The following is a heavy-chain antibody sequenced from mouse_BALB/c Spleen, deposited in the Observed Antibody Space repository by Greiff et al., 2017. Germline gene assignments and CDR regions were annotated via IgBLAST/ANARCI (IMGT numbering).Heavy chain of an antibody. CDR2: IDPANGNT. D-gene: IGHD2-4*01. CDR3: ALYYDYDVFAY. CDR1: GFNIKDTY. V-gene: IGHV14-3*02. Sequence: VQLQQSGAELVKPGASVKLSCTASGFNIKDTYMHWVKQRPEQGLEWIGRIDPANGNTKYDPKFQGKATITADTSSNTAYLQLSSLTSEDTAVYYCALYYDYDVFAYWGQGTLVTVSA. J-gene: IGHJ3*01.